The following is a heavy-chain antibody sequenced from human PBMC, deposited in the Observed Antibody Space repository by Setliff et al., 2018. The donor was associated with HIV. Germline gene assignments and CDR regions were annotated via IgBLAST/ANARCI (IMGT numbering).Heavy chain of an antibody. CDR2: IYDSGST. CDR3: ARPVSKYFYGMDV. J-gene: IGHJ6*02. Sequence: PSETLSLTCTVSGDSISSYYWNWIRQPPGKGLEWIGYIYDSGSTNYNPSLKSRVTISVDTSRNQFSLKLSSVTAADTAVYYCARPVSKYFYGMDVWGLGTTVTVSS. CDR1: GDSISSYY. V-gene: IGHV4-59*01.